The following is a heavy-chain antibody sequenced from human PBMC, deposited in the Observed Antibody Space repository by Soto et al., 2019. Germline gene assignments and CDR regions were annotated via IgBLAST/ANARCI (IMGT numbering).Heavy chain of an antibody. CDR2: IKQDGSEK. CDR3: ARVRSGYSYGYKWFDP. CDR1: GFTFSSYW. D-gene: IGHD5-18*01. Sequence: PGGSLRLSCAASGFTFSSYWMSWVRQAPGKGLEWVANIKQDGSEKYYVDSVKGRFTISRDNAKNSLYLQMNSLRAEDTAVYYCARVRSGYSYGYKWFDPWGPGNLVTLSS. J-gene: IGHJ5*02. V-gene: IGHV3-7*03.